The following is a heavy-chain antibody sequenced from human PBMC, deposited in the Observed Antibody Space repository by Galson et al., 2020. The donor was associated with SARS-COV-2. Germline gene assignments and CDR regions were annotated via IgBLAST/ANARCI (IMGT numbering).Heavy chain of an antibody. D-gene: IGHD3-9*01. V-gene: IGHV3-30*18. Sequence: YGIHWVRQAPGKGLEWVAVISYDGSKTYYADSVKGRFTISRDNSKNTLYLQMNSLRTEDTAVYYCGKSYDMKPRIHDAFDVWGQGTMVTVS. CDR1: YG. CDR2: ISYDGSKT. J-gene: IGHJ3*01. CDR3: GKSYDMKPRIHDAFDV.